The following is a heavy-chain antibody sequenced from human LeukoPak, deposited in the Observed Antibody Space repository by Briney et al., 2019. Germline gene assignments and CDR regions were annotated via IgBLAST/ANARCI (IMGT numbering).Heavy chain of an antibody. CDR3: ARGGPIAVANHNWYDP. CDR1: GGTFSSYA. V-gene: IGHV1-69*04. CDR2: IIPIFGIA. Sequence: GASVKVSCKASGGTFSSYAISWVRQAPGQGLEWMGRIIPIFGIANYAQKFQGRATITADKSTSTAYMELSSLRSEDTAVYYCARGGPIAVANHNWYDPWGQGTLVTVSS. J-gene: IGHJ5*02. D-gene: IGHD6-19*01.